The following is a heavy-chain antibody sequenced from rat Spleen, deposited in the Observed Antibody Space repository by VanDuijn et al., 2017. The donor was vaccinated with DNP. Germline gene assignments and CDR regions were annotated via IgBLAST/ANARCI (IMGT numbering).Heavy chain of an antibody. V-gene: IGHV5S13*01. D-gene: IGHD5-1*01. J-gene: IGHJ1*01. CDR3: ARGSGTYYWYFDF. CDR1: GFTFSNYG. CDR2: ISTGGGNT. Sequence: EVQLVESGGGLVQPGRSMKLSCAASGFTFSNYGMAWVRQAPTKGLEWVASISTGGGNTYYRDSVKGRFTISRDNAKNTQYLQMNSLRSEDTATYFCARGSGTYYWYFDFWGPGTMVTVSS.